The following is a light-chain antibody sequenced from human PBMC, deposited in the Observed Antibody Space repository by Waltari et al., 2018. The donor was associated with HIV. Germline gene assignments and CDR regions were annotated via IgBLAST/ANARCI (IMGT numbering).Light chain of an antibody. V-gene: IGKV4-1*01. J-gene: IGKJ1*01. Sequence: DIVLTLSPDSLAVLLSGSASIQCQSSQSVLDNSNKKGDLGWYQQKPGKPPKWLISSASSREAGVPYRFSGSGSGTDFTLTISGLQLEDVAVYYCQQYYSNLRTFGQGTKVEIK. CDR3: QQYYSNLRT. CDR2: SAS. CDR1: QSVLDNSNKKGD.